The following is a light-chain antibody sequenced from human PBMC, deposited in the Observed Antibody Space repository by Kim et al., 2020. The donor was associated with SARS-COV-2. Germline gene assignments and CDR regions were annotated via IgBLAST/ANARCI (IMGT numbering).Light chain of an antibody. CDR3: QQYYVYPLT. J-gene: IGKJ4*01. V-gene: IGKV1-5*01. CDR2: DAS. Sequence: SASVGDRVTLACRASQSVDRRLAWYQQKPGEAPKVLIYDASSLQRGVPSRFSGGGSGTEFALTITTLQPDDFATYYCQQYYVYPLTFGGGAKVEIK. CDR1: QSVDRR.